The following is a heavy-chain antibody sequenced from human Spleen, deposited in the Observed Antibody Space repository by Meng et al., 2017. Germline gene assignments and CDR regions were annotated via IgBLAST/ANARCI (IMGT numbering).Heavy chain of an antibody. CDR1: GYTFTGYY. Sequence: ASVKVSCKASGYTFTGYYMHWVRQAPGQGLEWMGWINPNSGGTNYAQKFQGRVTITTHESTSTAYMELSSLRSEDTAVYYCARVVVVAAIGGVSWFDPWGQGTLVTVSS. CDR2: INPNSGGT. V-gene: IGHV1-2*02. D-gene: IGHD2-15*01. CDR3: ARVVVVAAIGGVSWFDP. J-gene: IGHJ5*02.